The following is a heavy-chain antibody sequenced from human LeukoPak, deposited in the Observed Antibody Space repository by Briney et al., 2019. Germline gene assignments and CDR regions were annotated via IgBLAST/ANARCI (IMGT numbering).Heavy chain of an antibody. CDR3: AGGPIDKVVAGTFFGH. CDR1: GFNDSSTY. J-gene: IGHJ4*02. D-gene: IGHD6-19*01. CDR2: NYSGGST. V-gene: IGHV3-53*01. Sequence: PGGSLRLSCTSSGFNDSSTYISWVGQATGKGLEWGSVNYSGGSTDYADSVKDRFTISRDASKNTVFLQMTSLRVEDTAVYHCAGGPIDKVVAGTFFGHWGQGTVVTVSP.